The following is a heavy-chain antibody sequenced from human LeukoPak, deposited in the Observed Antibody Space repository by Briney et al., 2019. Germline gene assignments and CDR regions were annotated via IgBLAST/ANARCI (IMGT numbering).Heavy chain of an antibody. CDR2: IRSKAYGGTT. CDR1: GFTFSNYW. Sequence: GGSLRLSCAVSGFTFSNYWMTWVRQTPGKGLEWVGFIRSKAYGGTTEYAASVKGRFTISRDDSKSIAYLQMNSLKTEDTAVYYCTRPRYYDILTGYQARYYYYGMDVWSQGTTVTVSS. CDR3: TRPRYYDILTGYQARYYYYGMDV. J-gene: IGHJ6*02. D-gene: IGHD3-9*01. V-gene: IGHV3-49*04.